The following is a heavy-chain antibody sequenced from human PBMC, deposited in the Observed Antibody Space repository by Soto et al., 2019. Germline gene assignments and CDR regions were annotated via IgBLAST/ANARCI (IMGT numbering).Heavy chain of an antibody. J-gene: IGHJ5*02. CDR1: GGTFSSYA. V-gene: IGHV1-69*06. CDR3: ARGIPPHYRSRWVSTLAGVFDP. CDR2: IIPIFGTA. Sequence: SVKVSCKASGGTFSSYAISWVRQAPGQGLEWMGGIIPIFGTANYAQKFQGRVTITADKSTSTAYMELSSLRSEDTAVYYCARGIPPHYRSRWVSTLAGVFDPWGQGTLVTVSS. D-gene: IGHD6-13*01.